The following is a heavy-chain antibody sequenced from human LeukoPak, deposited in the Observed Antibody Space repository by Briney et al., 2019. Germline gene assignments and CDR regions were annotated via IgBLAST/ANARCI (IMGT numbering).Heavy chain of an antibody. J-gene: IGHJ6*03. D-gene: IGHD6-6*01. CDR3: ARILLAAHPYYYYYMDV. Sequence: WASVKVSCKASGYTFTSYGISWVRQAPGQGLEWMGWISAYNGNTNYAQKLQGRVTMTTDTSTSTAYMELRSLRSDDTAVYYCARILLAAHPYYYYYMDVWGKGTTVTVSS. CDR1: GYTFTSYG. V-gene: IGHV1-18*01. CDR2: ISAYNGNT.